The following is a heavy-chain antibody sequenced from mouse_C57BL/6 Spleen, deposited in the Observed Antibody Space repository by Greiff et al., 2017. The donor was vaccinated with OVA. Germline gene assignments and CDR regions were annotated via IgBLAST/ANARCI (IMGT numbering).Heavy chain of an antibody. Sequence: EVKLVESGGGLVKPGGSLKLSCAASGFTFSDYGMHWVRQAPEKGLEWVAYISSGSSTIYYADTVKGRFTISRDNAKNTLFLQMTSLRSEDTDMYDCAKAEDDYEDWYFDVWGTGTTVTVSS. D-gene: IGHD2-4*01. J-gene: IGHJ1*03. CDR1: GFTFSDYG. CDR2: ISSGSSTI. V-gene: IGHV5-17*01. CDR3: AKAEDDYEDWYFDV.